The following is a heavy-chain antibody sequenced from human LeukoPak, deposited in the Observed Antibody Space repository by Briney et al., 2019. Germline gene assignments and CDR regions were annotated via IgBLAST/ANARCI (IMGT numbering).Heavy chain of an antibody. CDR3: AAGAVAADFDY. D-gene: IGHD6-19*01. J-gene: IGHJ4*02. CDR2: IYVSGSA. Sequence: SETLSLTYTVSGGSISSYYWSWIRQPAGKGLEWIGRIYVSGSANYNPSLTSRVTMSVDTSKNQLSLKLSSVTAADTAVYYCAAGAVAADFDYWGQGTLVTVSS. V-gene: IGHV4-4*07. CDR1: GGSISSYY.